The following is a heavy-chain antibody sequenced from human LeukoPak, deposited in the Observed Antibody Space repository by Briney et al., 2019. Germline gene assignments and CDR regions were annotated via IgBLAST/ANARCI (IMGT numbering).Heavy chain of an antibody. CDR3: ARSYYYDSSGYYDY. Sequence: SETLSLTCTVSGGSISSSSYYWGWIRQPPGKGLEWIGSIYYSGSTNYNTSLKSRVTISVDTSKNQFSLKLSSVTAADTAVYYCARSYYYDSSGYYDYWGQGTLVTVSS. CDR2: IYYSGST. CDR1: GGSISSSSYY. J-gene: IGHJ4*02. D-gene: IGHD3-22*01. V-gene: IGHV4-39*07.